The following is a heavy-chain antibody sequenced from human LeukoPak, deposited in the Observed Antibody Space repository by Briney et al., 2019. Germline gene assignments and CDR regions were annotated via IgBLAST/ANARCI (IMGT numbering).Heavy chain of an antibody. CDR2: FNPYNNDR. CDR3: ARAGRAALAPFFYYYYSMDV. D-gene: IGHD6-6*01. Sequence: ASVRVSCKASGYNFTGFYMHWVRQAPGHGLEWLGWFNPYNNDRHYAPRFQGRVTMTSATSIDTAYLDLIRLTSDDTAIYYCARAGRAALAPFFYYYYSMDVWGKGTTVAVSS. J-gene: IGHJ6*03. CDR1: GYNFTGFY. V-gene: IGHV1-2*02.